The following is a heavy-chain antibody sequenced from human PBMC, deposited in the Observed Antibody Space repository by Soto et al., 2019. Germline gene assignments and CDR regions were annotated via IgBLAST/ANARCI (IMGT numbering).Heavy chain of an antibody. CDR2: ISFDGDDK. D-gene: IGHD3-10*01. CDR3: TNGTSGN. J-gene: IGHJ4*02. CDR1: GFTFSTYG. Sequence: QVQLVESGGGVVQPGRSLRLSCAASGFTFSTYGMHWVRQAPGKGLEWVAFISFDGDDKYYASSVKGRFTISRDNSKNTLFLQMNSLRAEETAVYYCTNGTSGNWGQGTLVTVSS. V-gene: IGHV3-30*18.